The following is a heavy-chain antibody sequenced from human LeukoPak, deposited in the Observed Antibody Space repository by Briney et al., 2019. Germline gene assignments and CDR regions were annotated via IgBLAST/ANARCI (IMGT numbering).Heavy chain of an antibody. CDR3: ARVIRRIAAAGTRFAF. Sequence: SETLSLTCAVYGGSFSGYYWRWIRQPPGMGVEGMGEINHRGSTNYNPYLKSRVTISVDTPKNQFYLKLRSVTAAETAVYYCARVIRRIAAAGTRFAFWGQGTLLTVSS. CDR1: GGSFSGYY. D-gene: IGHD6-13*01. J-gene: IGHJ4*02. CDR2: INHRGST. V-gene: IGHV4-34*01.